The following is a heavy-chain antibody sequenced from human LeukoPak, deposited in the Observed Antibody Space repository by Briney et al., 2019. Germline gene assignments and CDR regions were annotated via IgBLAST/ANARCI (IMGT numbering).Heavy chain of an antibody. CDR2: IKEDGTEK. J-gene: IGHJ4*02. Sequence: GGSLRLSCAVSGFTFSSYWMSWVRQAPGKGLEWVANIKEDGTEKHYQDSVKGRFTISRDNAKNSLYLQMNSLRAEDTAVYYCAREVVLSTSAWFEYWGQGTLVTVSS. D-gene: IGHD3-22*01. CDR1: GFTFSSYW. V-gene: IGHV3-7*01. CDR3: AREVVLSTSAWFEY.